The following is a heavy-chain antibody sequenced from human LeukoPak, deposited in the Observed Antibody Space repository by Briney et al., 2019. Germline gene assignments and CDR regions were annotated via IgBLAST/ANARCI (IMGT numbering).Heavy chain of an antibody. CDR1: GFTFSIYW. J-gene: IGHJ4*02. V-gene: IGHV3-7*01. CDR2: IKQDGSEK. D-gene: IGHD1-26*01. Sequence: PGGSLRLSCAASGFTFSIYWMSWVRQAPGKGLEWVANIKQDGSEKYYVDSVKGRFTISRDNANNSLYLQMNSLRAEDTAVYYCARDYYIVGATYYFDYWGLGALVTVAS. CDR3: ARDYYIVGATYYFDY.